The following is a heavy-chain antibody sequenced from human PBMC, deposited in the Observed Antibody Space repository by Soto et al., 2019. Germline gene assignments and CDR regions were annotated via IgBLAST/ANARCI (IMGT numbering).Heavy chain of an antibody. CDR1: GDSVSSNSAA. Sequence: QIQLQQSGPGLVRPSQTLSLTCAISGDSVSSNSAAWNWIRQSPSRGLEWLGRTYYRSRWYNDYAVSGRSRITVNAATSKNQYALHMKSVTPEDTAVYYCAGTGSFQGYYMDVWDKGTTVTVSS. J-gene: IGHJ6*03. CDR3: AGTGSFQGYYMDV. CDR2: TYYRSRWYN. D-gene: IGHD1-7*01. V-gene: IGHV6-1*01.